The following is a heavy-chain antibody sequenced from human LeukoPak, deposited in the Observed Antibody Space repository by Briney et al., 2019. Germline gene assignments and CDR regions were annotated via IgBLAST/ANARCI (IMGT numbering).Heavy chain of an antibody. CDR2: ISAYNGNT. CDR3: ARSSGVVITTWFDY. D-gene: IGHD3-22*01. Sequence: ASVKVSCKASGYTFTSYGISWVRQAPGQGLEWMGWISAYNGNTNYAQKLQGRVTMTTDTSTSTVYMELRSLRSDDTAVYYCARSSGVVITTWFDYWGQGTLVTVSS. J-gene: IGHJ4*02. CDR1: GYTFTSYG. V-gene: IGHV1-18*01.